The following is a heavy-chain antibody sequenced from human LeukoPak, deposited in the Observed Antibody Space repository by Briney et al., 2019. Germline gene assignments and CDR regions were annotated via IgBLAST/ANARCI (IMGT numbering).Heavy chain of an antibody. J-gene: IGHJ6*03. CDR3: ARVGSGSYYGYYYYYMDV. CDR2: IYYSGST. Sequence: PSETLSLTCTVSGGSISSYYWSWIRQPPGKGLEWIGYIYYSGSTNYNPSLKSRVTISVDTSKNQFSLKLSSVTAAGTAVYYCARVGSGSYYGYYYYYMDVWGKGTTVTVSS. V-gene: IGHV4-59*01. D-gene: IGHD1-26*01. CDR1: GGSISSYY.